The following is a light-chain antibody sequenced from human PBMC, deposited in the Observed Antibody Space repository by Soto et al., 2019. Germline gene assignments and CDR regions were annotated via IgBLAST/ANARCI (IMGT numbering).Light chain of an antibody. J-gene: IGLJ3*02. Sequence: QTVVTQEPSLTVSPGGTVTLTCALTTGAVTSDYYPTWFQRKPGQALRTLIYRTNNKHSWTPARFSGSPLGGKAALTLSGVQPEDEADYYCVLLCSGEWVFGGGTKLTVL. CDR2: RTN. V-gene: IGLV7-43*01. CDR3: VLLCSGEWV. CDR1: TGAVTSDYY.